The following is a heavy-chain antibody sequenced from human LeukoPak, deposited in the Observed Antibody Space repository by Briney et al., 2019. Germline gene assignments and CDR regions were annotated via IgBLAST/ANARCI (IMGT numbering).Heavy chain of an antibody. V-gene: IGHV3-23*01. CDR2: IAATSGST. CDR1: GFTFRNYA. D-gene: IGHD7-27*01. J-gene: IGHJ6*03. CDR3: ARDGNWGADFYYYMDV. Sequence: GGSLRLSCAASGFTFRNYAMNWVRQAPGKGLEWVSSIAATSGSTYYADSVEGRFTISRDNSKNTLYLQMYSLRPEDTALYYCARDGNWGADFYYYMDVWGKGTTVTVSS.